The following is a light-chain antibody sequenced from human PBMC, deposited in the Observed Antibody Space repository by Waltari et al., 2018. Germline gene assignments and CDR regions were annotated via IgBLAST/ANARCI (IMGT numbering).Light chain of an antibody. CDR3: QQSYSTPRT. Sequence: DIQMTQSPPSLSASVGDRVTITCRASQTIATYLNWYQQKPGKAPELLLSSASNLQSGVPSRFSGSGSGTEFTLTISSVQPEDFATYYCQQSYSTPRTFGQGTKVEIK. CDR1: QTIATY. CDR2: SAS. J-gene: IGKJ1*01. V-gene: IGKV1-39*01.